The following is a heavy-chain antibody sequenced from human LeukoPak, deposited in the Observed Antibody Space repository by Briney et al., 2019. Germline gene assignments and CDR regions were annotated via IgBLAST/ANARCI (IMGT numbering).Heavy chain of an antibody. J-gene: IGHJ4*02. CDR1: GFTFSNAW. V-gene: IGHV3-15*01. Sequence: GGSLRLSCAASGFTFSNAWMSWVRPAPGKGLEWVGRIKSKTDGGTTDYAAPVKGRFTISRDDSKNTLYLQMNSLKTEDTAVYYCARDVEIGTEMGFPDGYGYWGQGTLVTVSS. D-gene: IGHD5-24*01. CDR2: IKSKTDGGTT. CDR3: ARDVEIGTEMGFPDGYGY.